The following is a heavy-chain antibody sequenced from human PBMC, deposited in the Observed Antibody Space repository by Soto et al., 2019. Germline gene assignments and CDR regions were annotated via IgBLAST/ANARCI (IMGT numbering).Heavy chain of an antibody. J-gene: IGHJ4*02. V-gene: IGHV2-5*02. CDR1: GFSLSTSGVG. Sequence: QITLKESGPTLVKPTQTLTLTCTFSGFSLSTSGVGVGWIRQPPGKALEWLALIYWDDDKRNSPSLKSRLTTTRDTSKNQVGLTMTNVDPVDTATYYCAHRPSYCSGGSCYSGFDYWGQGTLVTVSS. CDR3: AHRPSYCSGGSCYSGFDY. D-gene: IGHD2-15*01. CDR2: IYWDDDK.